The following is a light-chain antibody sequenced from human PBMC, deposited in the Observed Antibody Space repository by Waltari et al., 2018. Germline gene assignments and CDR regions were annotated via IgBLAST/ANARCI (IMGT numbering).Light chain of an antibody. CDR1: QSIASN. CDR2: GAS. Sequence: EIVMTQSPVTLSVSPGDRATLSCRASQSIASNLAWYQQKPGQAPRLLIYGASTRATGLPARFSGNGSGTEFTLTISSLQSEDFAVYYCQQYNKWPPMYTFGQGTKLEIK. V-gene: IGKV3-15*01. CDR3: QQYNKWPPMYT. J-gene: IGKJ2*01.